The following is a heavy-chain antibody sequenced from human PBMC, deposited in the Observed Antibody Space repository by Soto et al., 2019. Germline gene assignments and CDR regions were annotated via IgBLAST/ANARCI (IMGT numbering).Heavy chain of an antibody. CDR1: GFTFSSYE. D-gene: IGHD3-9*01. Sequence: HPGGSLRLSCAASGFTFSSYEMNWVRQAPGKGLEWVSYISSSGSTIYYADSVKGRFTISRDNAKNSPYLQMNSLRAEDTAVYYCARDGGGSDYDILTGTHYYYYYGMDVWGQGTTVTVSS. CDR3: ARDGGGSDYDILTGTHYYYYYGMDV. V-gene: IGHV3-48*03. CDR2: ISSSGSTI. J-gene: IGHJ6*02.